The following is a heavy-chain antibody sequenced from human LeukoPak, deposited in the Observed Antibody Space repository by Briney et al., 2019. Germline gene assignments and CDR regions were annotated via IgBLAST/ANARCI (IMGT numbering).Heavy chain of an antibody. D-gene: IGHD2-2*03. Sequence: GASVKVSCKASGYTFTGYYMHWVRQAPGQGLEWMGWINPNSGGTNYAQKFQGRVTMTRGTSISTAYMELSRLRSDDTAVYYCARDGYCSSTSCSGPWRAFDIWGQGTMVTVSS. J-gene: IGHJ3*02. CDR2: INPNSGGT. V-gene: IGHV1-2*02. CDR1: GYTFTGYY. CDR3: ARDGYCSSTSCSGPWRAFDI.